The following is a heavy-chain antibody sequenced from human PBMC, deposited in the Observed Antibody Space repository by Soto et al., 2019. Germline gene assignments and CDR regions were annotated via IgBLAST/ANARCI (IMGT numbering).Heavy chain of an antibody. D-gene: IGHD6-19*01. Sequence: PGGSLRLSCAASGFTFSSYWMHWVRQAPGKGLVWVSRINSDGSSTSYADSVKGRFTISRDNAKNSLYLQMNSLRAEDTAVYYCARDRVLAGTPLDYWGQGTLVTVSS. V-gene: IGHV3-74*01. J-gene: IGHJ4*02. CDR1: GFTFSSYW. CDR2: INSDGSST. CDR3: ARDRVLAGTPLDY.